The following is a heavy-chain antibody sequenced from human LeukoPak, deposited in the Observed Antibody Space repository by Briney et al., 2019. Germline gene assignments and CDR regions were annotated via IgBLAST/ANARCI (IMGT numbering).Heavy chain of an antibody. Sequence: GSLRLSCAASGFTFSNAWMSWVRQPPGKGLEWIGEINHSGSTNYIASLESRVTLPVDTSKNQFSLNMNSVTAADTAVYYCARHRKRSGGYFGSGHDGFDIWGQGTMVTVSS. CDR2: INHSGST. V-gene: IGHV4-34*01. J-gene: IGHJ3*02. D-gene: IGHD3-22*01. CDR3: ARHRKRSGGYFGSGHDGFDI. CDR1: GFTFSNAW.